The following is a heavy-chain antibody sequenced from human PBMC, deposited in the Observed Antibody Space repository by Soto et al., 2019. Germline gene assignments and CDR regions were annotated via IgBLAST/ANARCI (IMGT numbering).Heavy chain of an antibody. J-gene: IGHJ4*02. CDR1: VYIFTSYE. CDR3: ASSTVTTSIF. D-gene: IGHD4-17*01. CDR2: MNPKSGNT. Sequence: QVQLVQSGAEVKKPGASVKVSCKASVYIFTSYEINWVRQATGQGLEWMGWMNPKSGNTGYAQKFQGRVTMTRNTSISTAYMELSSVRSEDTAVYYCASSTVTTSIFWGQGTLVTVSS. V-gene: IGHV1-8*01.